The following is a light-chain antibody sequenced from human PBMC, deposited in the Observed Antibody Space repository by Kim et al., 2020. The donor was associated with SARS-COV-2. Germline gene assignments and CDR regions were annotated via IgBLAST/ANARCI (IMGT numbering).Light chain of an antibody. CDR2: QDS. J-gene: IGLJ2*01. Sequence: SYELTQPPSVSVSPGQTASITCSGDKLGDKYACWYQQKPGQSPVVVIHQDSKRPSGIRERFSGSNSGNTATLTISGTQAMDKADYYCQAWDSSTVVFGGGTQLTVL. CDR1: KLGDKY. V-gene: IGLV3-1*01. CDR3: QAWDSSTVV.